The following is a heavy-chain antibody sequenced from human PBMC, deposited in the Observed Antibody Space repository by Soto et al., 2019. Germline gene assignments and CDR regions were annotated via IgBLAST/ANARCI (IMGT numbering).Heavy chain of an antibody. D-gene: IGHD2-21*02. Sequence: QVQLQESGPGLVKPSQTLSLTCTVSGGSISSGGYYWSWIRQHPGKGLEWIGYIYYSGRTYYNPSLKIRVTISADTSKNQFSLKLSSVTAADTAVYYCARVCGGDCHYGMDVWGQGTTVTVSS. CDR3: ARVCGGDCHYGMDV. CDR2: IYYSGRT. CDR1: GGSISSGGYY. V-gene: IGHV4-31*03. J-gene: IGHJ6*02.